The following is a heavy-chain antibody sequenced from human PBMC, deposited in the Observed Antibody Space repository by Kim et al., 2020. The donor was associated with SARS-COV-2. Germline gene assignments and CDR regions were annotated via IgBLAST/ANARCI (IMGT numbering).Heavy chain of an antibody. J-gene: IGHJ5*02. CDR3: AKYVYNWFDP. CDR2: ISGSGGST. V-gene: IGHV3-23*01. D-gene: IGHD3-10*02. CDR1: GFTFSSYA. Sequence: GGSLRLSCAASGFTFSSYAMSWVRQAPGKGQEWVSAISGSGGSTYYADSVKGRFTISRDNSKNTLNLQMNSLRAEDTAVYYCAKYVYNWFDPCGHGTLVTVAA.